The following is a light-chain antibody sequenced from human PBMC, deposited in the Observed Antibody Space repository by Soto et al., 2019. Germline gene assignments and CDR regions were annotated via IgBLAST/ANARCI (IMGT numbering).Light chain of an antibody. CDR1: QSVSTY. V-gene: IGKV3-11*01. J-gene: IGKJ5*01. Sequence: EVVLTQSPATLSLSPGERATLSCRASQSVSTYLAWYQQKPGQAPTLVIYDTSTRATGVPARFSGSGSGTDFTLTISSLEAEDSAVYYCHQRTNWPPTFGQGTRLEIK. CDR2: DTS. CDR3: HQRTNWPPT.